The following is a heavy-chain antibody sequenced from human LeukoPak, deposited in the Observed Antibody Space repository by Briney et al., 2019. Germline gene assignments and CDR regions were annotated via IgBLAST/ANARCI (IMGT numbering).Heavy chain of an antibody. CDR3: ARDPYSGSYGCYYYYYMDV. D-gene: IGHD1-26*01. Sequence: GGSLRLSCAASGFTFSSYAMNWVRQAPGKALEWVSSITSSGTYIFYADSVKGRFTISRDNAKNSLYLQMNSLGPEDTAVYFCARDPYSGSYGCYYYYYMDVWGKGTTVTVSS. CDR1: GFTFSSYA. J-gene: IGHJ6*03. CDR2: ITSSGTYI. V-gene: IGHV3-21*01.